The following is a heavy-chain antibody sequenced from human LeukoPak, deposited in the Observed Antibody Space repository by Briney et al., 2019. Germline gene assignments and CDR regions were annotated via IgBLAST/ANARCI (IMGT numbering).Heavy chain of an antibody. CDR3: ARDAVNLKQPAGDWSVKDS. V-gene: IGHV1-46*01. CDR2: IRPNGGST. D-gene: IGHD7-27*01. J-gene: IGHJ4*02. Sequence: ASVKVSCKASGYTFTSYYLHWVRQAPGQEFEWVGIIRPNGGSTTYAQKFQGRVSMTRDTSTSTVYMELSSLRSDDTAVYYCARDAVNLKQPAGDWSVKDSWGQGTLVTVSS. CDR1: GYTFTSYY.